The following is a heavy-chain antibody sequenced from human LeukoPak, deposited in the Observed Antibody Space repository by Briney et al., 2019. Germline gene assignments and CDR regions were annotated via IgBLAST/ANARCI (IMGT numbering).Heavy chain of an antibody. CDR2: INPNSGGT. J-gene: IGHJ6*02. CDR3: ARVEIEDIVVVPAAISHYYYYYGMDV. CDR1: GYTFTGYY. D-gene: IGHD2-2*01. V-gene: IGHV1-2*02. Sequence: ASVKVSCKASGYTFTGYYMHWVRQAPGQGLEWMGWINPNSGGTNYAQKFQGRVTMTRDTSISTAYMELSRLRSDDTAVYYCARVEIEDIVVVPAAISHYYYYYGMDVWGQGTTVTVSS.